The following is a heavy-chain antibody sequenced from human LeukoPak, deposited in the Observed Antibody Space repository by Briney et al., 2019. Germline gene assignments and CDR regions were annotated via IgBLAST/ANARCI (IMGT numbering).Heavy chain of an antibody. V-gene: IGHV4-4*07. J-gene: IGHJ4*01. CDR3: ATYPFRGATHYFDY. D-gene: IGHD3-10*01. CDR2: IYTSGST. Sequence: SETLSLTCTVSGGSISSYYWSWIRQPAGKGLEWIGRIYTSGSTNYNPSLKSRVTISVDTSKKQFSLKLNSVTAADTAVYYCATYPFRGATHYFDYWGHGILVTVSS. CDR1: GGSISSYY.